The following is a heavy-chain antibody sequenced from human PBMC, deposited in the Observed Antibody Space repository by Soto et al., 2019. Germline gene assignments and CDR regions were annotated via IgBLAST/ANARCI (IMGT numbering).Heavy chain of an antibody. J-gene: IGHJ4*02. CDR2: INHSGST. CDR3: ARGWGRIFDY. Sequence: QVQLQQWGAGLLKPSETLSLTCAVYGGSFSGYYWNWIRQPPGKGLEWIGEINHSGSTNYNPSLKSRVTLSVDTSKNQFSLKLSSVTAADTVGYYCARGWGRIFDYWGQGTLVTVSS. V-gene: IGHV4-34*01. D-gene: IGHD7-27*01. CDR1: GGSFSGYY.